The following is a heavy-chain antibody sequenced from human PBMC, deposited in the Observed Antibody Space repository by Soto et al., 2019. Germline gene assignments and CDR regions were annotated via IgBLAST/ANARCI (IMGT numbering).Heavy chain of an antibody. CDR2: VSAYNYNT. V-gene: IGHV1-18*01. D-gene: IGHD3-16*01. J-gene: IGHJ4*02. CDR1: GPTFHNYG. Sequence: SEKVSCKASGPTFHNYGFNWVRQAPGHGLEWMGRVSAYNYNTHYAQNFEGRVTMTTETSTSTAYMELRSLRSDDTAIYSGARLTGVFRLVSDYWGQATQVTVSS. CDR3: ARLTGVFRLVSDY.